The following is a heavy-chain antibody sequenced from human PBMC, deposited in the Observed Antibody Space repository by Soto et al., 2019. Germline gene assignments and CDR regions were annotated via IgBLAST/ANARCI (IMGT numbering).Heavy chain of an antibody. Sequence: SETLSLTCTVSGGSISSYYWSWIRQPPGKGLEWIGYIYYSGSTNYNPSLKSRVTISVDTSKNQFSLKLSSVTAADTAVYYCARIPVWQQLVYGMDVWGQGTTVTVSS. V-gene: IGHV4-59*01. CDR3: ARIPVWQQLVYGMDV. CDR1: GGSISSYY. CDR2: IYYSGST. D-gene: IGHD6-13*01. J-gene: IGHJ6*02.